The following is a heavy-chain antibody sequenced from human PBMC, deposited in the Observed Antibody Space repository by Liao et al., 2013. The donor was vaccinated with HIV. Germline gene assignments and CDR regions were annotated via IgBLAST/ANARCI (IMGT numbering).Heavy chain of an antibody. CDR3: ARDWDRAGIIVGTFDY. D-gene: IGHD2-21*01. V-gene: IGHV4-39*07. Sequence: QLQLQESGPGLVKPSETLSLTCIVSGGSISSGPYYLGWIRQSPGTGLEWIATVYLTGITDSNPSLKGRVTMSVDTSKNQFSLKLRSVTAADTALYFCARDWDRAGIIVGTFDYWGLGVRVTVSS. J-gene: IGHJ4*02. CDR2: VYLTGIT. CDR1: GGSISSGPYY.